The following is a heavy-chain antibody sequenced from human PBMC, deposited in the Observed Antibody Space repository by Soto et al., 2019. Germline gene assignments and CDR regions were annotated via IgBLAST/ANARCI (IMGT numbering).Heavy chain of an antibody. CDR1: GGTFSSYA. D-gene: IGHD3-22*01. Sequence: ASVKVSCKASGGTFSSYAISWVRQAPGQGLEWIGGIIPIFGTANYAQKFQGRVTVTADESTSTAYMELSSLRSEDTAVYYCAREEYYYDSSGYYKHWGQGTLVTVSS. V-gene: IGHV1-69*13. CDR3: AREEYYYDSSGYYKH. CDR2: IIPIFGTA. J-gene: IGHJ4*02.